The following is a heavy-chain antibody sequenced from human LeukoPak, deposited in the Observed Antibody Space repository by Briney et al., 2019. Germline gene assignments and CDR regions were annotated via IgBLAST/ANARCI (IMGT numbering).Heavy chain of an antibody. J-gene: IGHJ4*02. D-gene: IGHD3-10*01. CDR3: ASHPGSGSYFLGY. CDR2: INHSGST. Sequence: SETLSLTCAVYGGSFSGYYWSWIRQPPGKGLEWIGEINHSGSTNYNPSLKSRVTISVDTSKNQFSLKLSSVTAADTAVYYCASHPGSGSYFLGYWGQGTLVTVSS. CDR1: GGSFSGYY. V-gene: IGHV4-34*01.